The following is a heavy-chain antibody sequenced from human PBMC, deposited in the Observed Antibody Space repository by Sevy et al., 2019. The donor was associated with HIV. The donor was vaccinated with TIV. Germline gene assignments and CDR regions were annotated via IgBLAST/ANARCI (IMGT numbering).Heavy chain of an antibody. D-gene: IGHD3-3*01. J-gene: IGHJ4*02. Sequence: GETLKISCKGSGYIFTTYWIGWVRQMPGKGLEWMGIIHPGDSDIRYSPSFQGQVTISADKSISTAYLQWISLKASDTAMYYCARRETFWSGYDEYWDQGTLVTVSS. CDR2: IHPGDSDI. V-gene: IGHV5-51*01. CDR3: ARRETFWSGYDEY. CDR1: GYIFTTYW.